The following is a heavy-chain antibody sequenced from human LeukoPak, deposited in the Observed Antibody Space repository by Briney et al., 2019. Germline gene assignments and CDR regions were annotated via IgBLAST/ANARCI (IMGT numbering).Heavy chain of an antibody. CDR3: AKRGHYSINWYHYFDY. Sequence: GGSLRLSCAASGFTFTTYGLHWVRQAPGKGLEWVAAIASNGGSEYYADSVKGRFTISRDNSKNTLSLQMNSLRPDDTAVYYCAKRGHYSINWYHYFDYWGQGTLVTVSS. J-gene: IGHJ4*02. V-gene: IGHV3-30*18. D-gene: IGHD6-13*01. CDR1: GFTFTTYG. CDR2: IASNGGSE.